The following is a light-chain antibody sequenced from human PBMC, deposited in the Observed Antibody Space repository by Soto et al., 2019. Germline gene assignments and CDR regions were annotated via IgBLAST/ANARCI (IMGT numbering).Light chain of an antibody. V-gene: IGKV3-20*01. CDR1: QSVNNNY. J-gene: IGKJ2*01. CDR2: GVS. Sequence: EIVLTQSPGTLSLSPGERVTLSCRASQSVNNNYLAWYQQKPGQAPRLVVYGVSIRATGIPDRFSGSGSGTDFSLTISRLEPEDFAVYYCQQYGGSPLYTFGQGTKLEIK. CDR3: QQYGGSPLYT.